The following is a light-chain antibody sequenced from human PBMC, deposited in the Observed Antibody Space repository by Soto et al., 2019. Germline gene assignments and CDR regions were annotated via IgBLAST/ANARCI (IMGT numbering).Light chain of an antibody. CDR2: EVS. V-gene: IGLV2-14*03. CDR1: SSDIDAYDY. CDR3: SSNANSSTRV. J-gene: IGLJ1*01. Sequence: QSVLTQPASVSGSPVQSITISCTGTSSDIDAYDYVSWYQKHPDKATKLMIYEVSHRPSAVSNRFYGSKSVNTATLTIYVLQAEDEADYYFSSNANSSTRVFGTGTKVTVL.